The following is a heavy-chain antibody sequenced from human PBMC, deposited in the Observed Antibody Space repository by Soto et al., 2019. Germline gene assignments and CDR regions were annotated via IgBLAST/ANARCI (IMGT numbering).Heavy chain of an antibody. Sequence: SETLSLTCTVSGGSISSSSYYWGWIRQPPGKGLEWIGSIYYSGSTYYNPSLKSRVTISVDTSKNQFSLKLSSVTAADTAVYYCARHGSSPRTGEPSWFDPWGQGTLVTVSS. CDR2: IYYSGST. D-gene: IGHD6-13*01. J-gene: IGHJ5*02. CDR1: GGSISSSSYY. V-gene: IGHV4-39*01. CDR3: ARHGSSPRTGEPSWFDP.